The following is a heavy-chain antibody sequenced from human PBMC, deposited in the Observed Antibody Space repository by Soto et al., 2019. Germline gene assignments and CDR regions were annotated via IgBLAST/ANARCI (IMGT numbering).Heavy chain of an antibody. J-gene: IGHJ5*02. CDR1: GFTFSSYD. Sequence: EVQLVESGGGLVQPGGSLRLSCAASGFTFSSYDMHWVRQATGKGLEWVSAIGTAGDTYYPGSVKGRFTISREYAKNSLYLQMNSLRAGDTAVYYCARAVPLEDCSGGSCYSVAYWFDPWGQGTLVTVSS. D-gene: IGHD2-15*01. V-gene: IGHV3-13*01. CDR3: ARAVPLEDCSGGSCYSVAYWFDP. CDR2: IGTAGDT.